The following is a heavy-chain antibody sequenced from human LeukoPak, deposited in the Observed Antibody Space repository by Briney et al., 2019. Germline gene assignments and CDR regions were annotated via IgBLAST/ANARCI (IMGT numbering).Heavy chain of an antibody. CDR1: GYTFTSYG. Sequence: ASVKVSCKASGYTFTSYGISWVRQAPGQGLEWMGWISAYNGKTNYAQKFQGRVTMTTDTSTSTAYMELRSLRSDDTAVYYCARDGTTGPTFRFDPWGQGTLVTVSS. D-gene: IGHD1-1*01. CDR2: ISAYNGKT. J-gene: IGHJ5*02. V-gene: IGHV1-18*01. CDR3: ARDGTTGPTFRFDP.